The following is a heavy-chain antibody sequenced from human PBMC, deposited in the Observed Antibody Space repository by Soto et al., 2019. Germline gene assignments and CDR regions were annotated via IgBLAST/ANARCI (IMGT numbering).Heavy chain of an antibody. CDR3: ARQIYDSDTGPNFQYYFDS. Sequence: GESLKISCKTSGYSFTTSWIGWVRQMPGKGLELMGIIYPGDSQTYYSPSFRGHVTISATKSITTVFLQWSSLRASDTAMYYCARQIYDSDTGPNFQYYFDSWGQGTPVTVSS. CDR1: GYSFTTSW. CDR2: IYPGDSQT. V-gene: IGHV5-51*01. D-gene: IGHD3-22*01. J-gene: IGHJ4*02.